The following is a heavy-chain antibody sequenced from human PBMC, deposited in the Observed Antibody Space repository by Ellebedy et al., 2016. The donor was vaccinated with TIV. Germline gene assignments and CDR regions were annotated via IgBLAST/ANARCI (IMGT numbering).Heavy chain of an antibody. V-gene: IGHV3-74*01. D-gene: IGHD3-16*02. CDR2: INSDGSTT. J-gene: IGHJ4*02. Sequence: GGSLRLSCAASEVTLSSYWMHWVRQVPGKGLVWVSRINSDGSTTTYADSVKGRFTISRDSANNTLYLQMNSLRAEDTAVCYCARYRYNGNYYDYWGQGTLVTVSS. CDR3: ARYRYNGNYYDY. CDR1: EVTLSSYW.